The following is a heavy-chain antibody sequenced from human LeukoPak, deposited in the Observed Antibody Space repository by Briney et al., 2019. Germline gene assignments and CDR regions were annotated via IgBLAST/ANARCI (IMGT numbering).Heavy chain of an antibody. CDR1: GGXISSSY. CDR3: ARGPYSSRYDY. Sequence: SETLSLTCTVSGGXISSSYWSWIRQPPGKGLEWIGYIYYSGSTNYNPSLKSRVTMSVDTSKNQFSLNLSSVTAADTAVYYCARGPYSSRYDYWGQGTVVTVSS. CDR2: IYYSGST. D-gene: IGHD6-13*01. J-gene: IGHJ4*02. V-gene: IGHV4-59*01.